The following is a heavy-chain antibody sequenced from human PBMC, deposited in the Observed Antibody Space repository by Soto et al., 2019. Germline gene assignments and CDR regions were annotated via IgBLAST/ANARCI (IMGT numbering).Heavy chain of an antibody. V-gene: IGHV3-23*01. Sequence: GGSLRLSCVASGFTFSSYAMSWVRQAPGKGLEWVSAISGSGGSTYYADSVKGRFTISRDNSKNTLYLQMNSLRAEDTAVYYCAKDGRGTGTLDYWGQGTLVTVSS. CDR3: AKDGRGTGTLDY. J-gene: IGHJ4*02. CDR2: ISGSGGST. CDR1: GFTFSSYA. D-gene: IGHD1-1*01.